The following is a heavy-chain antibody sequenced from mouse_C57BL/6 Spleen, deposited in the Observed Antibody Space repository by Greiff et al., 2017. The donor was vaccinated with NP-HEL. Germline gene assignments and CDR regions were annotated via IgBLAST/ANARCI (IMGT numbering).Heavy chain of an antibody. CDR2: ISDGGSYT. J-gene: IGHJ2*01. CDR3: ARDSNYVPYYFDY. V-gene: IGHV5-4*01. CDR1: GFTFSSYA. D-gene: IGHD2-5*01. Sequence: EVKLMESGGGLVKPGGSLKLSCAASGFTFSSYAMSWVRQTPEKRLEWVATISDGGSYTYYPDNVKGRFTISRDNAKNNLYLQMSHLKSEDTAMYYCARDSNYVPYYFDYWGQGTTLTVSS.